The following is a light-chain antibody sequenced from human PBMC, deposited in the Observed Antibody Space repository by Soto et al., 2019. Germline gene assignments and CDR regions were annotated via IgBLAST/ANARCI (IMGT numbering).Light chain of an antibody. V-gene: IGKV1-9*01. CDR1: RAISSY. CDR2: DAS. J-gene: IGKJ1*01. CDR3: QQYNSYWT. Sequence: DIQLTPSPSFLSTSVGDRVTISCRASRAISSYLAWYQPKPGEAPKPLIDDASSLESGVPSWFGGSGSGTVFTLTISSLQPDYFASYCCQQYNSYWTFGQGTKVDIK.